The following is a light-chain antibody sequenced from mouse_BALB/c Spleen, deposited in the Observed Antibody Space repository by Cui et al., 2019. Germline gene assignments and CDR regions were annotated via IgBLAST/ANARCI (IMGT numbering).Light chain of an antibody. J-gene: IGKJ5*01. CDR3: HQWSSYPPIT. V-gene: IGKV4-71*01. CDR1: SSVNY. CDR2: ATS. Sequence: QIVLTQSPAIISASPGQKVTITCSAISSVNYMHWYQQKPGSSPKLWIYATSKLALGVPACFSGSGSGTSYSLTISSMVAEDATSYFCHQWSSYPPITFGAGTKLELK.